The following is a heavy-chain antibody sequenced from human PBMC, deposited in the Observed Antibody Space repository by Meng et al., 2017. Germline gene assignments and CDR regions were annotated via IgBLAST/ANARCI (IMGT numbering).Heavy chain of an antibody. Sequence: GSLRLSCAVYGGSFSGYYWSRIRQPPGKGLEWLGEINHSGSTNYNPSLKTRVTISVDTSKNQFSLKLSSVTAADTAVYYCARYGGSSWSYDDYSDGMDVWGQGTPVTVSS. D-gene: IGHD6-13*01. J-gene: IGHJ6*02. V-gene: IGHV4-34*01. CDR3: ARYGGSSWSYDDYSDGMDV. CDR2: INHSGST. CDR1: GGSFSGYY.